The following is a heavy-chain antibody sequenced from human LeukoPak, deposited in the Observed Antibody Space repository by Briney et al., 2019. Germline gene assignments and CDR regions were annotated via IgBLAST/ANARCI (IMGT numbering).Heavy chain of an antibody. D-gene: IGHD1-26*01. V-gene: IGHV4-39*01. CDR3: ARRKSGSYFAY. J-gene: IGHJ4*02. CDR1: GGSISSGGYF. CDR2: IYFSGST. Sequence: PSETLSLTCTVSGGSISSGGYFWSWIRQPPGKGLEWIGSIYFSGSTYYKPSLKSRVTISVDTSKNQFSLKLSSVTAADTAIYYCARRKSGSYFAYWGQGTLVTVSS.